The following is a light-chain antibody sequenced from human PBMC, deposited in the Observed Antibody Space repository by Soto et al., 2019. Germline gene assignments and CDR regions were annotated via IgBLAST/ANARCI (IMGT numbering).Light chain of an antibody. CDR2: DAS. CDR3: QQFSSYPLT. V-gene: IGKV3-20*01. J-gene: IGKJ4*02. Sequence: VLSQSPCTLCLSPGERATLSCRASQTVRNNYLAWYQQKPGQAPRLLIYDASSRATGIPDRFSGGGSGTDFTLTISRLEPEDFAVYYCQQFSSYPLTFGRGTKVDIK. CDR1: QTVRNNY.